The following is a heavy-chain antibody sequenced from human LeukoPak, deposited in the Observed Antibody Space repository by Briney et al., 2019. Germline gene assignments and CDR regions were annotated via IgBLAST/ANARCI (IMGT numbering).Heavy chain of an antibody. CDR2: ISAYNGNT. J-gene: IGHJ4*02. D-gene: IGHD3-22*01. CDR3: AREGPPHYYDSSGYTH. Sequence: ASVKVSFKASGYTFTSYGISWVRQAPGQGLEWMGWISAYNGNTNYAQKLQGRVTMTTDTSTSTAYMELRSLRSDDTAVYYCAREGPPHYYDSSGYTHWGQGTLVTVSS. V-gene: IGHV1-18*01. CDR1: GYTFTSYG.